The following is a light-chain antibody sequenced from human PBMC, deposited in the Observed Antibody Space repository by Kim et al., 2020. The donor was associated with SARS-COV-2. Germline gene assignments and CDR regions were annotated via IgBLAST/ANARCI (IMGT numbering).Light chain of an antibody. Sequence: VSPGERATLSCRTSQSVSSNLAWYQQKPGQAPRLLIYGASTRATGIPARFSGSGSGTEFTLTISSLQSEDFAVYYCQQYNNWPLTFGQGTKVDIK. V-gene: IGKV3-15*01. CDR1: QSVSSN. CDR2: GAS. J-gene: IGKJ1*01. CDR3: QQYNNWPLT.